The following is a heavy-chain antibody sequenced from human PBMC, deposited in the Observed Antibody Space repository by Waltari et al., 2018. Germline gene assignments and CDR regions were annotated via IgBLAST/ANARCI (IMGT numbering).Heavy chain of an antibody. CDR3: ARPNWRTSWKMGEFDP. Sequence: QVQLQESGPGLVKPSETLSLTCIVSGGSISGNYWTWIRQPAGKGLEWIGRIYSSGSTTYTPSLKSRVAMSIDTSKNQFSLKLTSVTAADTAVYYCARPNWRTSWKMGEFDPWGQGTLVTVSS. V-gene: IGHV4-4*07. CDR2: IYSSGST. J-gene: IGHJ5*02. CDR1: GGSISGNY. D-gene: IGHD2-2*01.